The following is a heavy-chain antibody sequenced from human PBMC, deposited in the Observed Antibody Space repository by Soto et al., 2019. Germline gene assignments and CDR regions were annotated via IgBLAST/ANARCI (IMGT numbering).Heavy chain of an antibody. Sequence: QVQLQESGPGLVKPSETLSLTCTVSGGSVSSGSYYWSWIRQPPGKGLEWIGYIYYSGSTNYNPSLKSRVTISVDTSKNQFSLKLSSVTAADTAVYYCARDLGELDVWGQGTTVTVSS. CDR2: IYYSGST. V-gene: IGHV4-61*01. D-gene: IGHD3-16*01. CDR3: ARDLGELDV. CDR1: GGSVSSGSYY. J-gene: IGHJ6*02.